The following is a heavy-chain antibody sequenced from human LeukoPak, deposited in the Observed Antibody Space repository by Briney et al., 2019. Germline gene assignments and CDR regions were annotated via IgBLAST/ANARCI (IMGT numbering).Heavy chain of an antibody. CDR2: IYYSGST. J-gene: IGHJ4*02. CDR1: GGSISSYY. Sequence: PSETLSLTCTVSGGSISSYYWSWIRQPPGKGLEWIGYIYYSGSTNYNPSLKSRVTISVDTSKNQFSLKLSSVTAADTAVYYCARDRYSYGRRFDYWGQGTLVTVSS. V-gene: IGHV4-59*01. CDR3: ARDRYSYGRRFDY. D-gene: IGHD5-18*01.